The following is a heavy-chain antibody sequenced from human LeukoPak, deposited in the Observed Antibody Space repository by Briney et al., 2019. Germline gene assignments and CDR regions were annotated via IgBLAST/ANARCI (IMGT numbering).Heavy chain of an antibody. D-gene: IGHD6-6*01. V-gene: IGHV3-23*01. J-gene: IGHJ4*02. CDR2: ISGSGGST. CDR1: GFTFSSYA. Sequence: HTGGSLRPSCAASGFTFSSYAMSWVRQAPGKGLEWVSAISGSGGSTYYADSVKGRFTISRDNSKNTLYLQMNSLRAEDTGVYYCAKAGIAARGYYFDYWGQGTLVTVSS. CDR3: AKAGIAARGYYFDY.